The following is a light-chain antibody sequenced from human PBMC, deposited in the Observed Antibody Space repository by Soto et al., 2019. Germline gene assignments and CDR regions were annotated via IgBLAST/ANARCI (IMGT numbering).Light chain of an antibody. V-gene: IGKV1-12*01. CDR1: QAIDRW. Sequence: DIQMTQSPSSVSASVGDRVTITCRASQAIDRWLAWYQQKPGEAPKLLIFTGSLLHSGVPPRFSGRGSGTDFTLTISSLQSEDFATYYCQETLSFPPTFGQGTKV. CDR2: TGS. CDR3: QETLSFPPT. J-gene: IGKJ1*01.